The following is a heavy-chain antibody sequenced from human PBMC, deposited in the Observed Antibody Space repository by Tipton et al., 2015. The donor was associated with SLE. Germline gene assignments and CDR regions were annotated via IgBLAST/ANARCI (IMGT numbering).Heavy chain of an antibody. Sequence: SLRLSCTGSGFSFGDFSMSWVRQAPGKGLEWIAFIRNKAYGATTEYAASVKGRFTISRDDSKSIAYLQMNSLKTEDTAVYYCIPRGYSGYWGQGTLVTVSS. CDR3: IPRGYSGY. CDR1: GFSFGDFS. J-gene: IGHJ4*02. V-gene: IGHV3-49*04. D-gene: IGHD5-12*01. CDR2: IRNKAYGATT.